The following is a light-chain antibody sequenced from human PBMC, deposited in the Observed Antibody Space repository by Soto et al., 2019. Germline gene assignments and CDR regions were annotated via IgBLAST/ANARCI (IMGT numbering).Light chain of an antibody. J-gene: IGKJ2*01. CDR3: QKYGSSPAMNT. CDR1: QSVTSGY. CDR2: GVS. Sequence: EIVLTQSPGTLSLSPGERATLSCRASQSVTSGYLAWYQHKPGQAPRLLIYGVSSRATGISDRFSGSGSGTDFTLAISRLEPEDFAVYYFQKYGSSPAMNTFGQGPSWRSN. V-gene: IGKV3-20*01.